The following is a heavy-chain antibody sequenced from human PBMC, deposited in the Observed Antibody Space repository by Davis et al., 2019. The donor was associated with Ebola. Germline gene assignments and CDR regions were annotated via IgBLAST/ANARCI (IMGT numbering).Heavy chain of an antibody. J-gene: IGHJ6*02. V-gene: IGHV4-34*01. Sequence: MPSETLSLTCAVYGGSFSGDYWSWIRQPPGKGLEWIGEINHSGSTNYNPYLKSRVTISVDTSKNQFSLKLSSVTAADTAVYYCARRGRARGMDVWGQGTTVTVSS. CDR1: GGSFSGDY. CDR3: ARRGRARGMDV. CDR2: INHSGST. D-gene: IGHD3-10*01.